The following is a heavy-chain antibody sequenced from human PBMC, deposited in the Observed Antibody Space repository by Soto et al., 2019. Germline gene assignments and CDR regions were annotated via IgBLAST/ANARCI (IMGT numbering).Heavy chain of an antibody. CDR3: ARRGDYDWYFDL. J-gene: IGHJ2*01. Sequence: QLQLQESGPGLVKPSETLSLTCTISGGSISTTNYYWGWIRQPPGKGLEWIGTIYDSGSTYYNPSLKSRVTISVDTSKNQFSXKLSSVTAADTAVYYCARRGDYDWYFDLWGRGTLVTVSS. V-gene: IGHV4-39*01. CDR2: IYDSGST. CDR1: GGSISTTNYY. D-gene: IGHD4-17*01.